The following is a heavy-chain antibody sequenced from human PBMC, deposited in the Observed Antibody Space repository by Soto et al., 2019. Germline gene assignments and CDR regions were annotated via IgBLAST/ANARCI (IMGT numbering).Heavy chain of an antibody. CDR2: LYPGXSET. CDR3: AQITMVRSEHGMDV. J-gene: IGHJ6*02. CDR1: GSSFTSYW. V-gene: IGHV5-51*01. Sequence: PGESLKISYKGSGSSFTSYWIGXVRQMPGKGLEWRGVLYPGXSETRYSPSFQGQVTIADDKAISTDYLQWSGLRAEETAVYYCAQITMVRSEHGMDVWGQGTTVTVSS. D-gene: IGHD3-10*01.